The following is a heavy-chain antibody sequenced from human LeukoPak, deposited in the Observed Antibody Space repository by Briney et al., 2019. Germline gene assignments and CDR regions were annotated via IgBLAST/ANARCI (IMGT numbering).Heavy chain of an antibody. Sequence: SETLSLTCAVYGGSFSGYYWSWIRQPPGKGLEWIGEINHSGSTNYNPSHKSRVTISVDTSKNQFSLKLSSVTAADTAVYYCASLDERDYYFDYWGQGTLVTVSS. CDR3: ASLDERDYYFDY. D-gene: IGHD1-1*01. J-gene: IGHJ4*02. CDR1: GGSFSGYY. V-gene: IGHV4-34*01. CDR2: INHSGST.